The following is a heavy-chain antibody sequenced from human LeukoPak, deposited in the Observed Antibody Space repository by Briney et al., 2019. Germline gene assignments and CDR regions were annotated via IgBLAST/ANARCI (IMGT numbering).Heavy chain of an antibody. V-gene: IGHV4-39*07. D-gene: IGHD2-15*01. Sequence: SETLSLTCTVSGGSISSSSYYWGWIRQPPGKGLEWIGSIYYSGSTYYNPSLKSRVTISVDRSKNQFSLKLSSVTAADTAVYYCAREFTVAATHWFDPWGQGTLVTVSS. CDR1: GGSISSSSYY. J-gene: IGHJ5*02. CDR2: IYYSGST. CDR3: AREFTVAATHWFDP.